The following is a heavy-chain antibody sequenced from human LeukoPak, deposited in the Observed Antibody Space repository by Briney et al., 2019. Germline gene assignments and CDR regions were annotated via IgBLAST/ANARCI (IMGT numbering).Heavy chain of an antibody. CDR1: GFTFSDYS. Sequence: QAGGSLRLSCVASGFTFSDYSMHWVRQAPGKGLEWVSYIRSTGTTIYHADSVKGRFTISRDNAKNSLFLQMSSLSVEDTAIYYCARVGWGQQVARLDYWGQGTLVTVSS. V-gene: IGHV3-48*01. CDR3: ARVGWGQQVARLDY. CDR2: IRSTGTTI. D-gene: IGHD6-13*01. J-gene: IGHJ4*02.